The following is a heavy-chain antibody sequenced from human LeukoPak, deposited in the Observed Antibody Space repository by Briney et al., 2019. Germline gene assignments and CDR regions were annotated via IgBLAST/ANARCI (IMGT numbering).Heavy chain of an antibody. CDR1: GYTFTSYG. Sequence: ASVKVSCKASGYTFTSYGISWVRQAPGQGLEWMGWISAYNGNTNYAQKLQGRVTMTTDTSTSTAYMELRSLRSDDTAVYYCARVRGSGSYSYYYYMHVWGKGTTVTISS. D-gene: IGHD3-10*01. J-gene: IGHJ6*03. CDR2: ISAYNGNT. V-gene: IGHV1-18*01. CDR3: ARVRGSGSYSYYYYMHV.